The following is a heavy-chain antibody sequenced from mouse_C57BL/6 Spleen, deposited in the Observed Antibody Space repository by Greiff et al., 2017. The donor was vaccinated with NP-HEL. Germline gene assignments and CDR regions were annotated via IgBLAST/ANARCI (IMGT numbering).Heavy chain of an antibody. J-gene: IGHJ1*03. Sequence: VHVKQSGTVLARPGASVKMSCKTSGYTFTSYWMHWVKQRPGQGLEWIGAIYPGNSDTSYNQKFKGKAKLTAVTSASTAYMELSSLTNEDSAVFYCTGYKIYDGYYEGYFDVWGTGTTVTVSS. D-gene: IGHD2-3*01. V-gene: IGHV1-5*01. CDR1: GYTFTSYW. CDR3: TGYKIYDGYYEGYFDV. CDR2: IYPGNSDT.